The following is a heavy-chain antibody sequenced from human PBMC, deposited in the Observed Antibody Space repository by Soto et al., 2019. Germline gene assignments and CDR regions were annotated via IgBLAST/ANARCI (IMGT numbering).Heavy chain of an antibody. Sequence: EVQLVESGGGLVQPGGSLRLSCAASGFTFSNYWMYWVRKAPGKGLVWVSRVNNYGTDTTQADSVKGRCTISRDNAENTLYLQMNSLRAEDTAVYYCARGGLQHAVDVWGQGSRVTVSS. CDR1: GFTFSNYW. CDR3: ARGGLQHAVDV. V-gene: IGHV3-74*03. D-gene: IGHD6-13*01. J-gene: IGHJ6*02. CDR2: VNNYGTDT.